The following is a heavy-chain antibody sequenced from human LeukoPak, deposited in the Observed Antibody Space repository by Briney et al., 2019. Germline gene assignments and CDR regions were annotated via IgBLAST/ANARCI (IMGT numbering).Heavy chain of an antibody. CDR1: GFTFSSYS. J-gene: IGHJ4*02. Sequence: GGSLRLSCAASGFTFSSYSMNWVRQAPGKGLEWVSSISSSSTYIYYADSVKGRFTISRDNAKNSLYLQMNSLRAEDTAVYYCAREAGNYYDSSWDYWGEGTLVTVSS. V-gene: IGHV3-21*01. D-gene: IGHD3-22*01. CDR3: AREAGNYYDSSWDY. CDR2: ISSSSTYI.